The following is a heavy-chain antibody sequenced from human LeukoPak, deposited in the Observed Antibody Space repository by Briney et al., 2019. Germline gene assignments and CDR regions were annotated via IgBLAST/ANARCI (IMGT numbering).Heavy chain of an antibody. V-gene: IGHV3-23*01. J-gene: IGHJ4*02. D-gene: IGHD2-2*01. CDR2: IRVSGCST. Sequence: GGSLRLSCAPSVYTFNNYAMSWGRQSPRKGLEWVSDIRVSGCSTFYADSVKGRFTISRDNSKNTLYLQMKSLRAEDTALYYCAKGGSTSCPDYWGQGTLVTVSS. CDR3: AKGGSTSCPDY. CDR1: VYTFNNYA.